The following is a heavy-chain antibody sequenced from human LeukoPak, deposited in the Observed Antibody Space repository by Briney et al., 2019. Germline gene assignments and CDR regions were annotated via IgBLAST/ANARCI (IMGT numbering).Heavy chain of an antibody. V-gene: IGHV4-30-4*01. CDR1: GGSISTGVYY. CDR3: ARGNLSITMIRGVKKSYYFDY. CDR2: IYFSGST. J-gene: IGHJ4*02. Sequence: SETPSLTCTLPGGSISTGVYYWSWIRQSPGKGLDWIGYIYFSGSTYYNPSLKSRVSISIDTSKNQFSLKLSSVTAADTAVYYCARGNLSITMIRGVKKSYYFDYWGQGTLVTASS. D-gene: IGHD3-10*01.